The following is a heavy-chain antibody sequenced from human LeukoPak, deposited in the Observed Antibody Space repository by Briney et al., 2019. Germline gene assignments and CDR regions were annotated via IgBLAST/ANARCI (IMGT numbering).Heavy chain of an antibody. V-gene: IGHV4-39*07. CDR1: GGSISSSSYY. J-gene: IGHJ5*02. CDR3: ARGGSVLRYFDWLPNWFDP. CDR2: IYYSGST. D-gene: IGHD3-9*01. Sequence: SETLSLTCTVSGGSISSSSYYWGWIRQPPGKGLEWIGSIYYSGSTYYNPSLKSRVTISVDTSKNQFSLKLSSVTAADTAVYYCARGGSVLRYFDWLPNWFDPWGQGTLVTVSS.